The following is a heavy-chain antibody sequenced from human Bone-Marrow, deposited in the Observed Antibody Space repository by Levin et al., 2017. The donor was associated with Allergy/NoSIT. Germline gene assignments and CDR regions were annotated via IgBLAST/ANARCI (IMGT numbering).Heavy chain of an antibody. Sequence: PGGSLRLSCAASGFIFDDYAMHWVRQAPGQGLEWVSMISWDGGTAYYGDSVRGRFTVSRDNSKDTLYLQMNNLRVEDTALYFCAKDVRVEEVGPDSWGQGTLVTVSS. J-gene: IGHJ4*02. D-gene: IGHD2-2*01. V-gene: IGHV3-43D*04. CDR2: ISWDGGTA. CDR1: GFIFDDYA. CDR3: AKDVRVEEVGPDS.